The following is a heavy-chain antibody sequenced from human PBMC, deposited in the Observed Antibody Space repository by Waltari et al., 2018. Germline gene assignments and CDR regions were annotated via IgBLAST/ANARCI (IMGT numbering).Heavy chain of an antibody. Sequence: EVQFVQSGAELKKPGESLKISCRASGYNFTNYLIGWVRQMPGKVLEWLGPVHPGDSDVRYSPSFQGHITISADKSVSTAYLQLNNLRASDSAIYYCASPDYWGQGTLVTVSS. CDR2: VHPGDSDV. J-gene: IGHJ4*02. CDR3: ASPDY. CDR1: GYNFTNYL. V-gene: IGHV5-51*01.